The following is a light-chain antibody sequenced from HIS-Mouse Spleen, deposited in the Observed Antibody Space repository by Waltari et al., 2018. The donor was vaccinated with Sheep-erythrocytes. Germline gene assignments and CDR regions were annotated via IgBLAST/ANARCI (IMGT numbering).Light chain of an antibody. J-gene: IGKJ4*01. CDR1: QSISSW. CDR3: QQYNSYSPLT. V-gene: IGKV1-5*03. Sequence: DIQMTQSPSTLSASVGDRVTITCRASQSISSWLAWYQQKPGKAPKLLIYKASSLESGVPSRVSGSGSGTEFTLTISSLQPDDFATYYCQQYNSYSPLTFGGGTKV. CDR2: KAS.